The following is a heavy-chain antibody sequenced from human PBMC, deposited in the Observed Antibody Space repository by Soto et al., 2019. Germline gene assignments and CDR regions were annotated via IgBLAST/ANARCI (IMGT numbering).Heavy chain of an antibody. CDR3: ARVYCSGGSCYSIDY. CDR2: ISAYNGKT. J-gene: IGHJ4*02. V-gene: IGHV1-18*04. CDR1: GYTFTSYG. Sequence: ASVKVSCKASGYTFTSYGISWVRQAPGQGLEWMGWISAYNGKTKYAQKFQGRVTMTRDTSTSTVYMELSSLRSEYTAVYYCARVYCSGGSCYSIDYWGQGTLVTVSS. D-gene: IGHD2-15*01.